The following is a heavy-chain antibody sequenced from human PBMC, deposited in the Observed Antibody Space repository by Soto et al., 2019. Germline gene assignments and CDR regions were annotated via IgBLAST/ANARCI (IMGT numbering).Heavy chain of an antibody. CDR3: ARDYDILTGPTLLYYYYGMDV. V-gene: IGHV1-3*01. J-gene: IGHJ6*02. CDR2: INAGNGNT. Sequence: GASVKVSCKASGYTFTSYAMHWVRQAPGQRLEWMGWINAGNGNTKYSQKFQGRVTITRDTSASTAYMELSSLRSEDTAVYYCARDYDILTGPTLLYYYYGMDVWGQGTTVTVSS. CDR1: GYTFTSYA. D-gene: IGHD3-9*01.